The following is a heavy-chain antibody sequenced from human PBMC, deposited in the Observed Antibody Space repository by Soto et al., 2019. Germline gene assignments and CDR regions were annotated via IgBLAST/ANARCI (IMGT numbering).Heavy chain of an antibody. Sequence: GGSKRHSNGASEVNFGSFWGHWIRQKQGKGLVWVSRINSDGSSTSYADSVKGRLTISRDNAKNTRYLQMNSLRAEDTAVYYCARGPYCSTTSCYPSYYYYYLDVRGKGTTVTVSS. CDR1: EVNFGSFW. D-gene: IGHD2-2*01. J-gene: IGHJ6*03. V-gene: IGHV3-74*01. CDR3: ARGPYCSTTSCYPSYYYYYLDV. CDR2: INSDGSST.